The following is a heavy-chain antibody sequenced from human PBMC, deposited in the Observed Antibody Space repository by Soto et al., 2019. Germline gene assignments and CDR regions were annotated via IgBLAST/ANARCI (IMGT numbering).Heavy chain of an antibody. CDR1: GGTLSDYT. J-gene: IGHJ4*02. V-gene: IGHV1-69*02. Sequence: QVQLVQSGAEVKKPGSSVKVSCKTSGGTLSDYTISWVRQAPGQGLEWMGRIIPVLGIANTAQKFQGRVRSTAXXAXRXXYKELSRLRSEDTAVSYCARGRKVNTMVRGVILDYWGQGTRVTVSS. D-gene: IGHD3-10*01. CDR3: ARGRKVNTMVRGVILDY. CDR2: IIPVLGIA.